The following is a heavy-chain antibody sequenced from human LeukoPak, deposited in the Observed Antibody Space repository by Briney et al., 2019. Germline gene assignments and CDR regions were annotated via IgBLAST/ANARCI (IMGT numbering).Heavy chain of an antibody. D-gene: IGHD3-9*01. V-gene: IGHV4-34*01. CDR2: INHSGGT. Sequence: PSETLSLTCAVYGGSFSGYYWSWIRQPPGKGLEWIGEINHSGGTNYNPSLKSRVTMSVDTSKNQFSLKLSSVTAADTAVYYCACGPIYEFYYYGMDVWGRGTTVTVSS. CDR1: GGSFSGYY. CDR3: ACGPIYEFYYYGMDV. J-gene: IGHJ6*02.